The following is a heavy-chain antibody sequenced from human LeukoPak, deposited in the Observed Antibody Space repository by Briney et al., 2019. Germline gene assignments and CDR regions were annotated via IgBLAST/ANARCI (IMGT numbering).Heavy chain of an antibody. V-gene: IGHV1-18*04. J-gene: IGHJ6*02. CDR1: GFTFGSSG. Sequence: ASVKVSCKASGFTFGSSGISWVRQAPGQGLEWMGWISGYIGQTKYAQKFQGRVTMTTDTSTSTAYMELKSLRSDDTAVYYCGRGKYSYYYGTDVWGQGTTVTVSS. CDR3: GRGKYSYYYGTDV. CDR2: ISGYIGQT. D-gene: IGHD2/OR15-2a*01.